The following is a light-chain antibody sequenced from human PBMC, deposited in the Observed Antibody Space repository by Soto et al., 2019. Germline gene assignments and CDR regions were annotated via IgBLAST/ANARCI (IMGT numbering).Light chain of an antibody. V-gene: IGKV1-5*01. CDR2: HAS. CDR1: HSIARW. J-gene: IGKJ1*01. Sequence: DIHITHSPSTLAASXGDRVTNNSRASHSIARWSAWYQERTGQAXKSLIYHASILETGVTSMFGGSGSGKEFIITISSLQPDDFATYECQQYNSYWTFGQGTKVDIK. CDR3: QQYNSYWT.